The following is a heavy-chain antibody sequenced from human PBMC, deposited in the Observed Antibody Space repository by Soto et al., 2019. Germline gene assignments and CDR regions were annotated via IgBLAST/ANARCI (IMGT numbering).Heavy chain of an antibody. CDR1: GGSVSSGSYY. V-gene: IGHV4-61*03. CDR2: IYYSGST. CDR3: ARDRVGRYSYGSYGMDV. Sequence: QVQLQESGPGLVKPSETLSLTCTVTGGSVSSGSYYWSWIRQPPGKGLEWIGDIYYSGSTNYNPPLKSRVTISVDTSKNHFSLKLSSVTAADTAVYYCARDRVGRYSYGSYGMDVWGQGTTVTVSS. J-gene: IGHJ6*02. D-gene: IGHD5-18*01.